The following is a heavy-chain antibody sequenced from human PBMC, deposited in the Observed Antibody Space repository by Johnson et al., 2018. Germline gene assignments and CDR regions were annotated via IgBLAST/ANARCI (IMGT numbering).Heavy chain of an antibody. J-gene: IGHJ6*03. Sequence: VQLVESGAEVKKPGESLKISCKGSGYSFPSYWIAWVRQVPGKGLEWMGIIYPGDSDATYSPSFQGQVFIPVDRSTGTASLQWSSLKASDTATYYCARLPLIRAGRVSRFYHYSSMDVWVKGTTVSVSS. CDR3: ARLPLIRAGRVSRFYHYSSMDV. CDR2: IYPGDSDA. V-gene: IGHV5-51*03. D-gene: IGHD3-16*01. CDR1: GYSFPSYW.